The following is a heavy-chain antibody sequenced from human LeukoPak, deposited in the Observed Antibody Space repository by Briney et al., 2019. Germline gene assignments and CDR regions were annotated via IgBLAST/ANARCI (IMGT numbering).Heavy chain of an antibody. CDR1: GFTFSSYG. CDR3: ARDTVAATGAFDI. D-gene: IGHD6-19*01. J-gene: IGHJ3*02. V-gene: IGHV3-23*01. Sequence: GGSLRLSCAASGFTFSSYGMSWVRQAPGKGLEWVSGISGSGGNTYYADSVKGRFTISRDNSKNTLYLQMNSLRAEDTAVYYCARDTVAATGAFDIWGQGTMVTVSS. CDR2: ISGSGGNT.